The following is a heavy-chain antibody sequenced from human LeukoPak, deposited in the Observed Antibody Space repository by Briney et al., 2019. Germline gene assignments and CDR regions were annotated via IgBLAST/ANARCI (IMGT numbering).Heavy chain of an antibody. CDR3: ARCYGDYVRYYYYYYMDV. D-gene: IGHD4-17*01. CDR1: GASISSYY. Sequence: PSETLSLTCTVSGASISSYYWSWIRQPPGKGLEWIGSIYYSGSTHYNPSLKSRVTISVDTSKNQFSLKLSSVTAADTAVYYCARCYGDYVRYYYYYYMDVWGKGTTVTISS. CDR2: IYYSGST. V-gene: IGHV4-39*07. J-gene: IGHJ6*03.